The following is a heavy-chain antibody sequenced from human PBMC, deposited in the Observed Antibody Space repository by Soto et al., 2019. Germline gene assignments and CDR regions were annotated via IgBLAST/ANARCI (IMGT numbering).Heavy chain of an antibody. D-gene: IGHD1-7*01. CDR2: INPSGGST. V-gene: IGHV1-46*01. Sequence: ASVKVSCKASGYTFTSYYMHWLRQSPGQGLEWMGIINPSGGSTSYAQKFQGRVTMTRDTSTSTVYMELSSLRSEDTAVYYCAREYNWNYAAFDIWGQGTKVT. CDR3: AREYNWNYAAFDI. CDR1: GYTFTSYY. J-gene: IGHJ3*02.